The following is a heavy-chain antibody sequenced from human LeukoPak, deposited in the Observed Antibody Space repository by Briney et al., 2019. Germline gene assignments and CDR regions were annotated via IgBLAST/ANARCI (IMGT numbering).Heavy chain of an antibody. Sequence: GSSVRVSCKAAGGSFISYGICRVRQAPGQWLEWMGGIIPIFGTANYAQKFQGRVTITADESTSTAYMELSSLRSEDTAVYYCARGPRAGVFDYWGQGTLVTVSS. J-gene: IGHJ4*02. CDR3: ARGPRAGVFDY. V-gene: IGHV1-69*01. CDR2: IIPIFGTA. CDR1: GGSFISYG.